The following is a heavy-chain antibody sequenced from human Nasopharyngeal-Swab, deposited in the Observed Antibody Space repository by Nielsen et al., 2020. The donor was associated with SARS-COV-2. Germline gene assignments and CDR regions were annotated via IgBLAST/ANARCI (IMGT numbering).Heavy chain of an antibody. D-gene: IGHD2-2*01. CDR2: NNHRGSA. CDR3: ARGLSGVVPAPILGLGPYYYFYCMDV. J-gene: IGHJ6*03. CDR1: GGSFSSNC. V-gene: IGHV4-34*01. Sequence: SETLSLTWAGSGGSFSSNCWGLIRQPPGKGLECIGENNHRGSANYNQSLKSRVTISVYTSKSQFSLKLSSVTAADTSVYYCARGLSGVVPAPILGLGPYYYFYCMDVWGKGTTVTVSS.